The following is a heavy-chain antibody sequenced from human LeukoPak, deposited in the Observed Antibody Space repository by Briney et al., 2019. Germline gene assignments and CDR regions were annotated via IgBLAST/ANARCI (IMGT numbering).Heavy chain of an antibody. CDR3: ARVGTGYDCGYYGMYV. D-gene: IGHD5-12*01. CDR2: IYSGGST. J-gene: IGHJ6*02. Sequence: GGSLRLSCAASGFTVSSNYMSWVRQAPGKGLEWVSVIYSGGSTYYADSVKGRFTISRYNSKNALYLQMVSLRVEDTAVYYCARVGTGYDCGYYGMYVWGQGTTVIVS. CDR1: GFTVSSNY. V-gene: IGHV3-66*02.